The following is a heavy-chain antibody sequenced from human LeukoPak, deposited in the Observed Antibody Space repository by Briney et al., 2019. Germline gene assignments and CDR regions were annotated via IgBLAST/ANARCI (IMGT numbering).Heavy chain of an antibody. CDR1: GFTFSSYS. CDR3: ARDSGSGSFYYYYGMDV. J-gene: IGHJ6*02. CDR2: ISSSSSYI. V-gene: IGHV3-21*01. D-gene: IGHD1-26*01. Sequence: GGSLRLSCAASGFTFSSYSMNWVRQAPGKGLEWVSSISSSSSYIYYADSVKGRFTISRDNAKNSLYPQMNSLRAEDTAVYYCARDSGSGSFYYYYGMDVWGQGTTVTVSS.